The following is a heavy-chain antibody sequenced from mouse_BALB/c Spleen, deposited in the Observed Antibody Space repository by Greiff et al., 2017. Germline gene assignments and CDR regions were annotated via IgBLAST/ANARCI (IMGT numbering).Heavy chain of an antibody. CDR1: GFSLSRYS. CDR2: IWGGGST. V-gene: IGHV2-6-4*01. Sequence: QVQLKESGPGLVAPSQSLSITCTVSGFSLSRYSVHWVRQPPGKGLEWLGMIWGGGSTDYNSALKSRLSISKDNSKSHVVLKMNSLQTDDTAMYYCARNYDYYGNFYAMDDWGQGTSVTVSS. J-gene: IGHJ4*01. D-gene: IGHD2-1*01. CDR3: ARNYDYYGNFYAMDD.